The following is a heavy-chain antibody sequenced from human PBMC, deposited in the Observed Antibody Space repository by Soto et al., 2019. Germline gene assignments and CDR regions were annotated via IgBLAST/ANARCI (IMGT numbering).Heavy chain of an antibody. CDR3: ASHPHGSYSSSWYGAFDI. J-gene: IGHJ3*02. V-gene: IGHV1-46*03. CDR2: IKRSGGST. CDR1: GYTFTSYY. D-gene: IGHD6-13*01. Sequence: GASVKVSCKASGYTFTSYYMHWVRQAAGQGLEWMGIIKRSGGSTSYAQKFQGRVTMTRDTSTSTVYMELSSLRSEDTAVYYCASHPHGSYSSSWYGAFDIWGQGTMVTVSS.